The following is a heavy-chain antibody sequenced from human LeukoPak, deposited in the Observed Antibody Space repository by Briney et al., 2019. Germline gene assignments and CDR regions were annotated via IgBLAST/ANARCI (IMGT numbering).Heavy chain of an antibody. CDR3: ARDRAALQDWVEFDP. D-gene: IGHD3/OR15-3a*01. Sequence: PGGSLRLSCAVSGFRVSDYYMSWVRQAPGKGLEWVGLIRDSGEAFYADFVRGRFAISRDESENTLYLQMSSLRVEDTAVYFCARDRAALQDWVEFDPWGQGTPVIVSS. J-gene: IGHJ5*02. CDR2: IRDSGEA. V-gene: IGHV3-66*03. CDR1: GFRVSDYY.